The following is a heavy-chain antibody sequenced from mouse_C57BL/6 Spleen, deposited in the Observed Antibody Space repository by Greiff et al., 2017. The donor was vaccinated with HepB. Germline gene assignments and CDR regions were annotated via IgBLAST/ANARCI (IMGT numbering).Heavy chain of an antibody. V-gene: IGHV1-55*01. CDR3: ASYYNYDEYYAMDY. CDR2: IYPGSGST. D-gene: IGHD2-4*01. CDR1: GYTFTSYW. Sequence: QVQLQQPGAELVKPGASVKMSCKASGYTFTSYWITWVKQRPGQGLEWIGDIYPGSGSTNYNEKFKSKATLTVDTSSSTAYMQLSSLTSEDSAVYYCASYYNYDEYYAMDYWGQGTSVTVSS. J-gene: IGHJ4*01.